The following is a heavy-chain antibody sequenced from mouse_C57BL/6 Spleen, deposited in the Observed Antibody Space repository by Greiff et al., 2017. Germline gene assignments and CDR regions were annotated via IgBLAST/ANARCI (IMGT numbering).Heavy chain of an antibody. J-gene: IGHJ2*01. CDR3: ARRGLDCGSFDY. D-gene: IGHD3-1*01. V-gene: IGHV1-64*01. Sequence: QVQLQQPGAELVKPGASVKLSCKASGYTFTSYWMHWVKQRPGQGLEWIGMIHPNSGSTNYNEKFKSKATLTVDKSSSTAYLQLSRLTSEDSAVESCARRGLDCGSFDYWGQGTTLTVSS. CDR1: GYTFTSYW. CDR2: IHPNSGST.